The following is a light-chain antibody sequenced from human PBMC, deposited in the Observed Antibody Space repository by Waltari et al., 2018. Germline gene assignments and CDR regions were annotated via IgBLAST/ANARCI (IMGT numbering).Light chain of an antibody. V-gene: IGLV2-14*03. J-gene: IGLJ2*01. CDR3: TSFTSTTSYVV. Sequence: QSARTQPASVSGSPGQSITISYTATNSDIGGYTFVSWYQQHPGKAPRLMIYDVNKRPSGVSNRFSGSKSGNTASLTISGLQADDEADYYCTSFTSTTSYVVFGGGTNLTV. CDR1: NSDIGGYTF. CDR2: DVN.